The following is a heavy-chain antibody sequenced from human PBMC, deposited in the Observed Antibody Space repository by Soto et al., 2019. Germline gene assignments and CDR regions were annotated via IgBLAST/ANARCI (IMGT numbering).Heavy chain of an antibody. Sequence: SETLSLTCTVSGGSISIYYWSLIRQPAGKGLEWIGRIYTSGSTNYNPSLKSRVTMSVDTSKNQFSLKLSSVTAADTAVYYCEREPINTIFGVVTYDYGMDVWGQGTTVPVSS. V-gene: IGHV4-4*07. CDR2: IYTSGST. CDR3: EREPINTIFGVVTYDYGMDV. CDR1: GGSISIYY. J-gene: IGHJ6*02. D-gene: IGHD3-3*01.